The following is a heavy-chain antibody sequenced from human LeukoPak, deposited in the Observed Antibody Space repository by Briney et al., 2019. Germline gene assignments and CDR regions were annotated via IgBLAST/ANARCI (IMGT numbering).Heavy chain of an antibody. CDR3: ARGSRVFAHYDSSGYYSAFDI. Sequence: GESLKISCKGAGYSFTSHWIGWVRQMPGKGLEWMGIIHLGDSDIRYSPSFQGQVTISADKSISTAYLQWSSLKASGTAMYYCARGSRVFAHYDSSGYYSAFDIWGQGTMVTVSS. J-gene: IGHJ3*02. CDR1: GYSFTSHW. CDR2: IHLGDSDI. V-gene: IGHV5-51*01. D-gene: IGHD3-22*01.